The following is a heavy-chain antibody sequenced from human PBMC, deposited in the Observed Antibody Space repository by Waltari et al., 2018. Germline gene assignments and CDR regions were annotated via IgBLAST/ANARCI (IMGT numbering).Heavy chain of an antibody. CDR2: IIPLLDIS. CDR1: GHTFSGYA. Sequence: QVQLVQSAAEVQKPGSSVKVYCTASGHTFSGYAITWVRQAPGQGLEWMGRIIPLLDISNYAKKFRGRITITADRSTSTAYLELNSLRSEDTAVYYCARESRSTAGIDYWGQGAQVTVSS. J-gene: IGHJ4*02. V-gene: IGHV1-69*09. D-gene: IGHD2-2*01. CDR3: ARESRSTAGIDY.